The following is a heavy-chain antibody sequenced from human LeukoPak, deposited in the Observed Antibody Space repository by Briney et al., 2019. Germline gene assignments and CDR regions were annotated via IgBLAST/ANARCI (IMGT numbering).Heavy chain of an antibody. CDR1: KFMFSAYN. CDR2: ISHDGNTG. CDR3: ARDFDWAFDY. Sequence: GGSLRLSCAASKFMFSAYNMHWVRQVPGKGLEWLAIISHDGNTGHYADSVKGRFTISRDNSKDTVDLQMNSLRADDTAVYYCARDFDWAFDYWGQGTLVTVSS. D-gene: IGHD3-9*01. J-gene: IGHJ4*02. V-gene: IGHV3-30-3*01.